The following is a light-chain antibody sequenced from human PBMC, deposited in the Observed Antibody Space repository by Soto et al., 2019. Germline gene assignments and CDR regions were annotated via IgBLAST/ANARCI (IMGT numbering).Light chain of an antibody. Sequence: ERVMTQSPATLSVSPGERATLSCRASQSISTELAWYQQRPGQPPRLLIYSASTRATGVPARCTGSGSGSEFPLTISGLQSEDFAVYFCQQGNNWPLTFGQGTRLEI. CDR2: SAS. CDR3: QQGNNWPLT. V-gene: IGKV3-15*01. CDR1: QSISTE. J-gene: IGKJ2*01.